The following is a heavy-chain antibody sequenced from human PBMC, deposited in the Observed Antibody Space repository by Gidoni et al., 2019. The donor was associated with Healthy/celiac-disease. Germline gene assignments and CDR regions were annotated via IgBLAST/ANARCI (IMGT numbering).Heavy chain of an antibody. D-gene: IGHD2-2*01. J-gene: IGHJ4*02. Sequence: QVQLVESGGGLVKPGGSLRLSCAAPGFTFSSYYMSWIRQAPGKGLEWVSYISSSSSYTNYADSVKGRFTISRDNAKNSLYLQMNSLRAEDTAVYYCARADCSSTSCPYYFDYWGQGTLVTVSS. CDR3: ARADCSSTSCPYYFDY. CDR2: ISSSSSYT. CDR1: GFTFSSYY. V-gene: IGHV3-11*06.